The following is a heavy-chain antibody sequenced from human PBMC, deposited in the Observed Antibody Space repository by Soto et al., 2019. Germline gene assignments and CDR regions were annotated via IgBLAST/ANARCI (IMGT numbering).Heavy chain of an antibody. CDR2: IYSGGSA. V-gene: IGHV3-66*01. Sequence: GGSLRLSCAASGFTVSSNYMSWVRQAPGKGLEWVSVIYSGGSAYYADSVKGRFTISRDNSKNTLYLQMNSLRAEDTAVYYCARDSSGWYNFDYWAQGTLVPVS. CDR3: ARDSSGWYNFDY. J-gene: IGHJ4*02. CDR1: GFTVSSNY. D-gene: IGHD6-19*01.